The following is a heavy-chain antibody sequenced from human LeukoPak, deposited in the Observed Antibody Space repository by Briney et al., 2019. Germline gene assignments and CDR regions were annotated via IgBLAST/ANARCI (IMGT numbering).Heavy chain of an antibody. CDR1: GGTFSSYA. Sequence: SVKVSCKASGGTFSSYAISWVRQAPGQGLEWMGGIIPIFGTANYAQKFRGRVTITADKSTRTAYMELSSLRSEDTAVYYCATPLGGYCSGGSCPGFGYWGQGTLVTVSS. J-gene: IGHJ4*02. D-gene: IGHD2-15*01. V-gene: IGHV1-69*06. CDR2: IIPIFGTA. CDR3: ATPLGGYCSGGSCPGFGY.